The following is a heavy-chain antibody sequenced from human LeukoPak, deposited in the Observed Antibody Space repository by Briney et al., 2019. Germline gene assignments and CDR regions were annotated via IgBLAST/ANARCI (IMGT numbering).Heavy chain of an antibody. J-gene: IGHJ4*02. V-gene: IGHV4-61*02. D-gene: IGHD6-13*01. CDR2: IYTSGST. CDR1: GGSISSGSYY. CDR3: ARDLRSSSWYFPFDY. Sequence: SETLSLTCTVSGGSISSGSYYWSWLRQPAGKGLEWIGRIYTSGSTNYNPSLKSRVTISVDTSKNQFSLKLSSVTAADTAVYYCARDLRSSSWYFPFDYWGQGTLVTVSS.